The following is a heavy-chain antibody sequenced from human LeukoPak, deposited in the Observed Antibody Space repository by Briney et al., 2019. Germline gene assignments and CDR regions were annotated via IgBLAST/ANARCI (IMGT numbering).Heavy chain of an antibody. V-gene: IGHV3-9*01. J-gene: IGHJ3*02. CDR3: AKETGGGAAFDI. CDR1: GFTFDDYA. Sequence: GRSLRLSCAASGFTFDDYAMHWVRQAPGKGLEWVSGISWNSGSIGYADSVKGRFTISRDNAKNSLYLQMNSLRAEDTALYYCAKETGGGAAFDIWGQGTMVTVSS. D-gene: IGHD2-8*02. CDR2: ISWNSGSI.